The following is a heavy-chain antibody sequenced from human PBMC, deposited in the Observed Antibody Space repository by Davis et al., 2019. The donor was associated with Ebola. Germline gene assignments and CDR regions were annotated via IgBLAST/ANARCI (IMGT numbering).Heavy chain of an antibody. CDR2: INPNSGGT. V-gene: IGHV1-2*02. Sequence: ASVKVSCKASGYTFTGYYMHWVRQAPGQGLEWMGWINPNSGGTNYAQKFQGRVTMTRDTSISTAYMELSRLRSDDTAVYYCARANTAWALYDAFDIWGQGTMVTVSS. J-gene: IGHJ3*02. CDR3: ARANTAWALYDAFDI. D-gene: IGHD5-18*01. CDR1: GYTFTGYY.